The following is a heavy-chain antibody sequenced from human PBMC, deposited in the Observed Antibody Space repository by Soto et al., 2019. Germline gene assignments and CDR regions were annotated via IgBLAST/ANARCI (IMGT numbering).Heavy chain of an antibody. Sequence: QVQLQESGPGLVKPSQTLSLTCTVSGGSISSGGYYWSWIRQHPGKGLEWIGYIYYSGSTYYNPSLKSLVTISVDTSKNQFSLKLSSVTAADTAVYYCARVVYDFWSGYSNHFDYWGQGTLVTVSS. D-gene: IGHD3-3*01. J-gene: IGHJ4*02. V-gene: IGHV4-31*01. CDR2: IYYSGST. CDR1: GGSISSGGYY. CDR3: ARVVYDFWSGYSNHFDY.